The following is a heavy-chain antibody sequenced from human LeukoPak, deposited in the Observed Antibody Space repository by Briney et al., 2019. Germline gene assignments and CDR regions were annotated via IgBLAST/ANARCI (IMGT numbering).Heavy chain of an antibody. J-gene: IGHJ4*02. D-gene: IGHD6-19*01. CDR1: GYTFTSYD. CDR2: MNPNSGNT. CDR3: ARGSAVAGTFVY. V-gene: IGHV1-8*03. Sequence: ASVKVSCKASGYTFTSYDINWVRQATGQGLEWMGWMNPNSGNTGYAQKFQGRVTITRNTSISTAYMELSSLRFEDTAVYYCARGSAVAGTFVYWGQGTLVTVSS.